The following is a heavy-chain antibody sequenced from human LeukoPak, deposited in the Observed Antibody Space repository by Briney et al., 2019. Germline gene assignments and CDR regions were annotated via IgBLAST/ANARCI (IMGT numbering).Heavy chain of an antibody. V-gene: IGHV3-23*01. CDR2: IREGGSNT. CDR3: AKCPSPRGYSRSDY. D-gene: IGHD6-25*01. Sequence: GGSLRLSCVAPGFTLSSYAMSWVRQAPGRGLEWVSVIREGGSNTYYTGSVKGRFILSRDNSTNTLYLGVNSLRAADTAVSYRAKCPSPRGYSRSDYWGQGTLVTVSS. J-gene: IGHJ4*02. CDR1: GFTLSSYA.